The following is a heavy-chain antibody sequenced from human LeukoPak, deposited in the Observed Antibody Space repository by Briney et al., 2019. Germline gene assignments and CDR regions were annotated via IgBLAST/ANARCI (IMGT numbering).Heavy chain of an antibody. Sequence: PGGSLRLSCAASGFTFSSYAMTWVRQAPRRGLEWVSSISGTGTGTYYADSVKGRFTISRDNSKNTLYLQMNSLRAEDTAVYYCARERESYGLSFDYWGQGTLVTVSS. CDR1: GFTFSSYA. J-gene: IGHJ4*02. V-gene: IGHV3-23*01. D-gene: IGHD5-18*01. CDR3: ARERESYGLSFDY. CDR2: ISGTGTGT.